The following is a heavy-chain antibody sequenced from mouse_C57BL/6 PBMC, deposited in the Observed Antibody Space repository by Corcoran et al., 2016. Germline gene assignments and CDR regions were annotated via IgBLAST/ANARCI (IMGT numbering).Heavy chain of an antibody. V-gene: IGHV1-19*01. D-gene: IGHD1-1*01. CDR3: ARSDAYYGSSYGWYFDV. CDR1: GYTFTDYY. Sequence: EVQLQQSGPVLVKPGASVKMSCKASGYTFTDYYMNWVKQSHGKSLEWIGVINPYNGGTSYNQKFKGKATLTVDKSSSTAYMELNSLTSEDSAVYYCARSDAYYGSSYGWYFDVWGTGTTVTVSS. CDR2: INPYNGGT. J-gene: IGHJ1*03.